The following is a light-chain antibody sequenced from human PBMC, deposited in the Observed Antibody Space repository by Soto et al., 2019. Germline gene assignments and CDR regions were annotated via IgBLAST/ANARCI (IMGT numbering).Light chain of an antibody. CDR1: QGVLFSSNSQNY. J-gene: IGKJ2*01. CDR3: QHSYTPPYT. V-gene: IGKV4-1*01. CDR2: WAS. Sequence: DIVMTQSPESLAVSLGERATINCKASQGVLFSSNSQNYLAWYQQKPGQPPKLLISWASARESGVPDRFSGSGSGTDFTLTISSLQAEDVAVYYCQHSYTPPYTFGQGTRLEIK.